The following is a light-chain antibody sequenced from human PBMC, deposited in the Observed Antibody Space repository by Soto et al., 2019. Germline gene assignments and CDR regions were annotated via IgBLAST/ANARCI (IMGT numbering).Light chain of an antibody. CDR1: SSDVGSYNL. CDR3: CSYAGSSTFYV. J-gene: IGLJ1*01. V-gene: IGLV2-23*01. Sequence: QSVLTQPASVSGSPGQSITISCTGTSSDVGSYNLVSWCQQHPGKAPKLMIYEGSKRPSGVSNRFSGSKSGNTASLTISGLQAEDEADYYCCSYAGSSTFYVFGTGTKV. CDR2: EGS.